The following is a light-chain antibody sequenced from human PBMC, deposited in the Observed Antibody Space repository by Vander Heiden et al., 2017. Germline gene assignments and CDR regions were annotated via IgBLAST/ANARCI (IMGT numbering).Light chain of an antibody. CDR3: QQSYSTLFT. J-gene: IGKJ3*01. CDR2: AAS. Sequence: DIQMTQSPSSLSASVGDRVTIPCRASQSISSYLNWYQQKPGKAPKLLIEAASSLQSGVPSRFSGSGSGTDFTLTISSLQPEDFATYYCQQSYSTLFTFGPGTKVDIK. CDR1: QSISSY. V-gene: IGKV1-39*01.